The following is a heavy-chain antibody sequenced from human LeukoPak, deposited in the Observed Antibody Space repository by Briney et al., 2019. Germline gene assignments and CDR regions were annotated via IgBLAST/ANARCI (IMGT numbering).Heavy chain of an antibody. CDR1: GFIVSSNY. J-gene: IGHJ4*02. Sequence: GGSLRLSCAASGFIVSSNYMGWVRRAPGKGLEWVSVIYSSGSTYYPDSVKGGFTISRDESKNTLYLQMNSLRAEDTAVYYCTRLAVAYFDSWGQGTLVTVSS. CDR3: TRLAVAYFDS. V-gene: IGHV3-66*04. D-gene: IGHD6-19*01. CDR2: IYSSGST.